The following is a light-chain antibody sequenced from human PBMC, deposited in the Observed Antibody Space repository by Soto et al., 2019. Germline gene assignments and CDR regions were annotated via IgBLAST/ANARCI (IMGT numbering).Light chain of an antibody. V-gene: IGKV3-20*01. J-gene: IGKJ1*01. CDR2: GTS. CDR1: QSVSSSF. CDR3: QQYESSPWT. Sequence: EIVLTQSPGTLSLSPGERATLSCRASQSVSSSFVARFQQKPGQAPRLLIFGTSSRATGIPDRFGGSGSETDFTLTINGLEPEDFAMYFCQQYESSPWTFGQGTKVDIK.